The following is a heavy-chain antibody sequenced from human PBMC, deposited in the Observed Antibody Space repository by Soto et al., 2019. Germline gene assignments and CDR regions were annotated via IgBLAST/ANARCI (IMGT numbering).Heavy chain of an antibody. D-gene: IGHD1-7*01. Sequence: GESLKISCKGSGYSFTSYWIGWVRQMPGKGLEWMGIIYPGDSDTRYSPSFQGQVTISADKSISTAYLQWSSLKASDTAMYYCARQRSIAAHNWNYWFDPWGQGILVTVS. CDR3: ARQRSIAAHNWNYWFDP. CDR2: IYPGDSDT. V-gene: IGHV5-51*01. CDR1: GYSFTSYW. J-gene: IGHJ5*02.